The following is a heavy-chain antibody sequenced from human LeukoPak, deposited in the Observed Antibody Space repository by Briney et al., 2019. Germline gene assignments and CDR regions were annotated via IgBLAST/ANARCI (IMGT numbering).Heavy chain of an antibody. V-gene: IGHV4-34*01. CDR3: ARSFGHSYGPSYWYFDL. CDR1: GGSFSGYY. Sequence: SETLSLTCAVYGGSFSGYYWSWIRQPPGKGLEWIGEINHSGSTNYNPSLKSRVTISEDTSKNQFSLKLSSVTAADTAVYYCARSFGHSYGPSYWYFDLWGRGTLVTVSS. D-gene: IGHD5-18*01. CDR2: INHSGST. J-gene: IGHJ2*01.